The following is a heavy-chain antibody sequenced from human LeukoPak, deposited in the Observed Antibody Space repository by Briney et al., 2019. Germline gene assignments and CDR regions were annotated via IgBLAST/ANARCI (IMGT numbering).Heavy chain of an antibody. CDR3: ARDGTSRVAAAGIVY. D-gene: IGHD6-13*01. V-gene: IGHV4-61*02. CDR1: GGSISSGSYY. CDR2: IYTSGST. Sequence: SQTLSLTCTVSGGSISSGSYYWSWIRQPAGKGLEWIGRIYTSGSTNYNPSLKSRVTISVDTSKNQFSLKLSSVTAADTAVYYCARDGTSRVAAAGIVYWGQGTLVTVSS. J-gene: IGHJ4*02.